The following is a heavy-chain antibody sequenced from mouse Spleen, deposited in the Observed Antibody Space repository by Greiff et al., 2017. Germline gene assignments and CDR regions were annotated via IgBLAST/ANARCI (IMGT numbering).Heavy chain of an antibody. CDR1: GYTFTDYN. J-gene: IGHJ3*01. D-gene: IGHD1-1*01. CDR2: INPNNGGT. CDR3: ARGGYGSSFFAY. Sequence: EVKLMESGPELVKPGASVKIPCKASGYTFTDYNMDWVKQSHGKSLEWIGDINPNNGGTIYNQKFKGKATLTVDKSSSTAYMELRSLTSEDTAVYYCARGGYGSSFFAYWGQGTLVTVSA. V-gene: IGHV1-18*01.